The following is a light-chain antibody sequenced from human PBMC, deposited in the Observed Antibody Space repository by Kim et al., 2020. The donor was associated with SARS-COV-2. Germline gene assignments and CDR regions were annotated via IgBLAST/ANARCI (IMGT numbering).Light chain of an antibody. J-gene: IGLJ2*01. CDR2: DND. Sequence: QSVLTQPPSVSAAPGQGVTISCSGSSSNIGNNYVSWYQQLPGTAPKLLIYDNDKRPSGIPDRFSGSKSGTSATLGITGLQTGDEADYHCGTWDSSLTAGVFGRGPDLTFL. CDR3: GTWDSSLTAGV. CDR1: SSNIGNNY. V-gene: IGLV1-51*01.